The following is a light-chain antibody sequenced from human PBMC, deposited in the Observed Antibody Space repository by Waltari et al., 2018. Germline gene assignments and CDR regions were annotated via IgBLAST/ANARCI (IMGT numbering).Light chain of an antibody. V-gene: IGKV3-15*01. CDR1: ESVGSA. CDR3: QQYNYWRT. J-gene: IGKJ1*01. CDR2: GAS. Sequence: EIVMTQSPDALSVSPGESATLSCRASESVGSALAWYQQRPGQPPRLLIYGASTRATGIPARFSGSGSGTEFTLTISSLQSEDFAVYYCQQYNYWRTFGQGTKVETK.